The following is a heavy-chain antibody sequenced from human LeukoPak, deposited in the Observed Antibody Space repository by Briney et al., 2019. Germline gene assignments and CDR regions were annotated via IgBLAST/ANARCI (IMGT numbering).Heavy chain of an antibody. V-gene: IGHV3-7*01. CDR1: GFTFTSFS. J-gene: IGHJ4*02. CDR3: AKDPYSGYDSYYFDY. Sequence: GGSLRLSCAASGFTFTSFSMNWVRQAPGKGLEWVANIKQDGSEKYYVDSVEGRFTISRDNSKNTLYLQMNSLRAEDTAVYYCAKDPYSGYDSYYFDYWGQGTLVTVSS. D-gene: IGHD5-12*01. CDR2: IKQDGSEK.